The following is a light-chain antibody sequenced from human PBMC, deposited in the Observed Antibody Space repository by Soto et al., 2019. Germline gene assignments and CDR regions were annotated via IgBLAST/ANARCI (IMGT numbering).Light chain of an antibody. CDR3: SSYTSSTWV. Sequence: QSSLTQPSSVSGSPGQSITISCTVTSSDVGGYNYVSWYQQHPGKAPKLMIYDVSNRPSGVSNRFSGSKSGNTASLTISGLQAEDEADYYCSSYTSSTWVFGTGTKVTVL. CDR1: SSDVGGYNY. CDR2: DVS. V-gene: IGLV2-14*01. J-gene: IGLJ1*01.